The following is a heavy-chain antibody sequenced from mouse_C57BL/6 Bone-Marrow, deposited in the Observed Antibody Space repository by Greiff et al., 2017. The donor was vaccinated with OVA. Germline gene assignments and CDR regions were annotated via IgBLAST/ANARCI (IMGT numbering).Heavy chain of an antibody. CDR3: LVSKYGAWFAY. V-gene: IGHV1-59*01. J-gene: IGHJ3*01. CDR2: IDPADSYT. D-gene: IGHD2-5*01. Sequence: VQLQQPGAELVRPGTSVKLSCKASGYTFTSYWMHWVKQRPGQGLEWIGVIDPADSYTTYNQKFKGKATLTVDTSSSTAYMQLSNLTSVYSEVYACLVSKYGAWFAYWGQGTLVTVSA. CDR1: GYTFTSYW.